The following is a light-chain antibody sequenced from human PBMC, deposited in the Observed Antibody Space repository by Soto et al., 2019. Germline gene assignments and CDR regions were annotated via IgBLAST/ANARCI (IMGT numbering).Light chain of an antibody. CDR2: AAS. J-gene: IGKJ5*01. CDR3: LQDYDFPDT. CDR1: QDIRVD. V-gene: IGKV1-6*01. Sequence: GARVIITCRASQDIRVDVGWLQQRPGHAPNPLIYAASTLHTGVPSTFPGSWSGTDFTLTNSNLQPEDVATYFCLQDYDFPDTFGQGTRLEIK.